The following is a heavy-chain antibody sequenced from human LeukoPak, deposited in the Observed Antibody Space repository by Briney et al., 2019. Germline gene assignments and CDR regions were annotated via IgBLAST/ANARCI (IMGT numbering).Heavy chain of an antibody. CDR1: GGSISSSSYY. J-gene: IGHJ2*01. V-gene: IGHV4-39*01. CDR2: IYYSGST. D-gene: IGHD3-22*01. CDR3: ARQLTMIVVPSINFWYFDL. Sequence: SETLSLTCTVSGGSISSSSYYWGWIRQPPGKGLEWIGSIYYSGSTYYNPSLKSRVTISVDTSKNQFSLKLSSVTAADTAVYYCARQLTMIVVPSINFWYFDLWGRGTLVTVSS.